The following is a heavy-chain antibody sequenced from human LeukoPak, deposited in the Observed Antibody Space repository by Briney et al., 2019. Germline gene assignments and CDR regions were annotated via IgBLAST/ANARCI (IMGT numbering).Heavy chain of an antibody. D-gene: IGHD2-15*01. V-gene: IGHV4-39*01. CDR1: GGSISSSSYF. J-gene: IGHJ3*02. Sequence: SETLSLTCSVSGGSISSSSYFWGWIRESPGKGLEWIETICYTGSAYFSQFLKSRVIISLVSSTNQFSLRLRCVTAADTAVCVCASYCSGGSCYSRKGCDIWGQGTMVTVSS. CDR2: ICYTGSA. CDR3: ASYCSGGSCYSRKGCDI.